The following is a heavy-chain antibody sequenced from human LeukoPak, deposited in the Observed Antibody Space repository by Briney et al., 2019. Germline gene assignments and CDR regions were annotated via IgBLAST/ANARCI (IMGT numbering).Heavy chain of an antibody. CDR2: IKPRDDST. CDR1: GFTFSSYH. J-gene: IGHJ4*02. Sequence: WASVKVSCKAFGFTFSSYHIHWVRQAPGQGLEWMGIIKPRDDSTIYAQKFQGRVTITADKSTSTAYMELSSLRSEDTAVYYCARPAEYSSSSGFDYWGQGTLVTVSS. D-gene: IGHD6-6*01. CDR3: ARPAEYSSSSGFDY. V-gene: IGHV1-46*01.